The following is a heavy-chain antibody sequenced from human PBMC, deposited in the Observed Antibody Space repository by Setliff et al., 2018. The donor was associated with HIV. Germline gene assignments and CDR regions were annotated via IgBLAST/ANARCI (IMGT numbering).Heavy chain of an antibody. CDR2: ISYTGST. D-gene: IGHD3-10*01. V-gene: IGHV4-39*07. CDR1: GGSINRSNYY. CDR3: ARVPSGLWFGKWGN. Sequence: PSETLSLTCTVPGGSINRSNYYWGWIRQPPGKGLEWIGTISYTGSTNYNPSLKSRVTMSVDTSKNQFSLNLTSVTAADTAVYYCARVPSGLWFGKWGNWGQGTLVTVSS. J-gene: IGHJ4*02.